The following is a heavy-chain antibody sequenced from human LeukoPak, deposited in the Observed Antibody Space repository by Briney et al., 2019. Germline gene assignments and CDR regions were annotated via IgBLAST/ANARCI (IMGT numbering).Heavy chain of an antibody. J-gene: IGHJ4*02. CDR3: ARAIAVAGPIDY. Sequence: HPGGSLRLSCAASRFSFSSYWMSWVRQAPGKGLEWVSGVSGSGGTTYYADSVKGRFTLSRDNSKNTLFLQMNSLRAEDTAVYYCARAIAVAGPIDYWGQGTLVTVSS. CDR2: VSGSGGTT. D-gene: IGHD6-19*01. CDR1: RFSFSSYW. V-gene: IGHV3-23*01.